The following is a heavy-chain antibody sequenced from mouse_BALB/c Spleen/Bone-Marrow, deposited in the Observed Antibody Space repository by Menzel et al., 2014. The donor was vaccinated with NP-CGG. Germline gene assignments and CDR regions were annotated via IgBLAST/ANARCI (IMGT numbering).Heavy chain of an antibody. D-gene: IGHD2-3*01. V-gene: IGHV1-80*01. CDR1: GYAISSYW. J-gene: IGHJ2*01. CDR3: VRGRGWYLDY. Sequence: QVQLKESGAELVRPGSSVKISCKASGYAISSYWMNWVKQRPGQGLEWIGQIYPGDGDTNYNGKFKGKATLTADKSSSTAYMQISSLTSEDSAVYFCVRGRGWYLDYWGQGTTLTVSS. CDR2: IYPGDGDT.